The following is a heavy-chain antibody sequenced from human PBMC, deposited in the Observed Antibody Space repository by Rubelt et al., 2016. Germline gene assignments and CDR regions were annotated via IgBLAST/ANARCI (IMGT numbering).Heavy chain of an antibody. J-gene: IGHJ4*02. CDR3: ARYYYDSSGYVYFDY. CDR1: GYTLTELS. Sequence: QVQLVQSGAEVKKPGASVKVSCKVSGYTLTELSMHWVRQAPGKGLEWMGGFDPEDGETIYAQKFQGRGTITRDTSASTAYMELSSLRSEDTAVYYCARYYYDSSGYVYFDYWGQGTLVTVSS. D-gene: IGHD3-22*01. CDR2: FDPEDGET. V-gene: IGHV1-24*01.